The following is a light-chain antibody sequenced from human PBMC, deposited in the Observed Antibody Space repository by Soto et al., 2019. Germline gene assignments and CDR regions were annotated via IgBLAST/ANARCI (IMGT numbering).Light chain of an antibody. CDR2: AAS. Sequence: DIQMTQSPSSVSASVGDRVTITCRASQSISSYLAWYQQEPGKAPKLLIYAASRLQSGVPSRFSGTGSGTDFILTINSLQLEDFATYYCQHTNSFLALTFGGGTKVEI. CDR3: QHTNSFLALT. CDR1: QSISSY. J-gene: IGKJ4*01. V-gene: IGKV1-12*01.